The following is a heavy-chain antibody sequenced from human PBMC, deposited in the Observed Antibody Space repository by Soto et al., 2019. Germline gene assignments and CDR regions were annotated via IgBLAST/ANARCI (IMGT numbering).Heavy chain of an antibody. CDR3: ARCRDLRHWFDP. V-gene: IGHV4-31*01. J-gene: IGHJ5*02. CDR1: GGSISSGGYY. D-gene: IGHD2-15*01. Sequence: QVQLQESGPGLVKSSQTLSLTCTVSGGSISSGGYYWSWVRQHPGKGLEWIGYHYYSGSTYYNPSLKRQLTLSVDTSKNRFSLKLSSVTAADTAVYYCARCRDLRHWFDPWGQGTLVTVSS. CDR2: HYYSGST.